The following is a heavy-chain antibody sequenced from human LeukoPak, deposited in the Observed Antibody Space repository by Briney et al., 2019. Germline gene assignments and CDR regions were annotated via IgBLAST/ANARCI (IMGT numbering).Heavy chain of an antibody. CDR3: ARGESGWLDY. J-gene: IGHJ4*02. V-gene: IGHV3-30-3*01. CDR2: ISYDGSNK. Sequence: GGSLRLSCAASGFTFSSYAMRWVRQAPGKGLEWVAVISYDGSNKYYADSVKGRFTISRDNSKNTLYLQMDSLRAEDTAVYYCARGESGWLDYWGQGTLVTVSS. CDR1: GFTFSSYA. D-gene: IGHD6-19*01.